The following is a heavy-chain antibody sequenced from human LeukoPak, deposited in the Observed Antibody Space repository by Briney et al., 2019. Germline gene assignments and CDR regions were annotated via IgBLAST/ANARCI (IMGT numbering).Heavy chain of an antibody. D-gene: IGHD3-22*01. J-gene: IGHJ4*02. CDR1: GYTFTSYG. CDR2: ISAYNGNT. Sequence: ASVKVSCKASGYTFTSYGISWVRQAPGQGLEWMGWISAYNGNTNYAQKLQGRVTMTTDTSTSTAYMELRSLRSDDTAVYYCASADYDSSGYYFSLDYWGQGTLVTVSS. CDR3: ASADYDSSGYYFSLDY. V-gene: IGHV1-18*01.